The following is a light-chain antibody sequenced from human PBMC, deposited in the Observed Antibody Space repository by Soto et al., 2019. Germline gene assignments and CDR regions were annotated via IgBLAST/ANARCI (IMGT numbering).Light chain of an antibody. J-gene: IGLJ2*01. CDR1: KIGTKS. CDR3: QVWDRATDFVV. V-gene: IGLV3-21*02. Sequence: SYVLTQPPSVSVAPGQTATFTCGGDKIGTKSVHWHQQKPGQAPVLVVYDDNDRPSGVPERFSGSKSGNTVTLTISRVEAGDEADYYCQVWDRATDFVVFGGGTKVTVL. CDR2: DDN.